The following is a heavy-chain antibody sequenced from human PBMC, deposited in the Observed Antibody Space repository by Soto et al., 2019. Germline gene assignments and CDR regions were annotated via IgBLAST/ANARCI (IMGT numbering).Heavy chain of an antibody. CDR3: ARGAGYSSSWYPAYFDY. J-gene: IGHJ4*02. CDR1: GFTFSSYW. V-gene: IGHV3-7*01. Sequence: EVQLVESGGGLVQPGGSLRLSCAASGFTFSSYWMSWVRQAPGKGREWVANIKQDGSEKYYVDSVKGRFTISRDNAKNSLYLQMNSLRAEDTAVYYCARGAGYSSSWYPAYFDYWGQGTLVTVSS. D-gene: IGHD6-13*01. CDR2: IKQDGSEK.